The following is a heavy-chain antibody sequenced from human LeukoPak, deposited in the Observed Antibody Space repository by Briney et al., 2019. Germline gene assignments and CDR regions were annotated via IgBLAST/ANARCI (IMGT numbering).Heavy chain of an antibody. CDR2: IWYDGSDE. CDR3: ARNSYGGYIFDY. V-gene: IGHV3-33*01. CDR1: GFAFSAYA. D-gene: IGHD4/OR15-4a*01. Sequence: GRSLRLSSAASGFAFSAYAMHWVRQAPGKGLEWVAIIWYDGSDENYADSVKGRFTISRDNSKNTLYLQMNSLSAEDTAVYYCARNSYGGYIFDYWGQGTLVTVSS. J-gene: IGHJ4*02.